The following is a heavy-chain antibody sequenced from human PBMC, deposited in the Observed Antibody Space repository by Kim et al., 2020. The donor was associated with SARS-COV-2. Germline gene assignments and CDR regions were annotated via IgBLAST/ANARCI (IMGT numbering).Heavy chain of an antibody. D-gene: IGHD3-16*01. V-gene: IGHV3-23*01. CDR3: ANSAVGAPY. Sequence: GRTYYADSVKGRFTISRDNTKPTLYLQMDSLRAEDTAVYYSANSAVGAPYWVQVILVTVAS. CDR2: GRT. J-gene: IGHJ4*02.